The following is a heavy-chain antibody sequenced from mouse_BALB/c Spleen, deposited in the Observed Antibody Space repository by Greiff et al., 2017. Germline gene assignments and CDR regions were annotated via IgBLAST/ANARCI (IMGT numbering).Heavy chain of an antibody. CDR1: GFTFSSYA. Sequence: DVHLVESGGGLVKPGGSLKLSCAASGFTFSSYAMSWVRQTPEKRLEWVATISSGGSYTYYPDSVKGRFTISRDNAKNTLYLQMSSLRSEDTAMYYCARHDSITTATNYLDYWGQGTTLTVSS. V-gene: IGHV5-9-3*01. CDR3: ARHDSITTATNYLDY. D-gene: IGHD1-2*01. J-gene: IGHJ2*01. CDR2: ISSGGSYT.